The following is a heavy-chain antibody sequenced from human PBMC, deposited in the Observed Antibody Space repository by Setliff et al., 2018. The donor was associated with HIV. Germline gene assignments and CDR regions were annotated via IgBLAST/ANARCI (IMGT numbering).Heavy chain of an antibody. Sequence: SVKVSCKASGYTFTDYYIHWVRQAPGQGLEWMGWIIPIFGTANYTQKFQGRVTITADESTSTAYMELSSLRSEDTAVYYCARSRIAAAGTPHYFDYWGQGTLVTVSS. CDR1: GYTFTDYY. CDR3: ARSRIAAAGTPHYFDY. CDR2: IIPIFGTA. D-gene: IGHD6-13*01. V-gene: IGHV1-69*13. J-gene: IGHJ4*02.